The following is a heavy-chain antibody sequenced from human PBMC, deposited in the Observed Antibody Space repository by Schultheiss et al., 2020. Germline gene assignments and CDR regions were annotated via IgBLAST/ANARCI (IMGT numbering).Heavy chain of an antibody. CDR3: VRDSIERWANIGTYDS. V-gene: IGHV3-33*01. CDR1: GFTFSSFG. D-gene: IGHD5-12*01. Sequence: GGSLRLSCAASGFTFSSFGMHWVRQAPGKGMEWVAVMWYDGNNKNYADSVKGRFTISRDNSKNTVSLQMNSLRAEDTAVYYCVRDSIERWANIGTYDSGGQGTRVTVSS. J-gene: IGHJ4*02. CDR2: MWYDGNNK.